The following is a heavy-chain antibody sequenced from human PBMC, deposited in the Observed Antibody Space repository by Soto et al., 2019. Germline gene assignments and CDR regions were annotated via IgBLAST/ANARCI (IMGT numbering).Heavy chain of an antibody. CDR2: ISAYNGNT. CDR1: GYTFTSYG. V-gene: IGHV1-18*01. CDR3: ARARQQPPPYSYYYTDV. D-gene: IGHD6-13*01. J-gene: IGHJ6*03. Sequence: ASGKVSCKASGYTFTSYGISWVRQAPGQGLEWRGWISAYNGNTNYAQKLQGRVTMTTDTSTSTAYMELRSLRSDDTAVYYCARARQQPPPYSYYYTDVWGKGTTVTVSS.